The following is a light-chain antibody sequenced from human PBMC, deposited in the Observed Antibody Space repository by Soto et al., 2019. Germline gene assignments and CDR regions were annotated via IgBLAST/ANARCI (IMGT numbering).Light chain of an antibody. CDR1: SSDIGGYNY. CDR3: SSYTRSSLRVI. CDR2: EVS. V-gene: IGLV2-14*01. Sequence: QSALTQPASVSGSPGQSITISCNGTSSDIGGYNYVSWYQQHPGRAPKLMISEVSNRPSGVSNRFSGSKSGNTASLTISGLQAEDEAAYYGSSYTRSSLRVIFGGGTQLTVL. J-gene: IGLJ2*01.